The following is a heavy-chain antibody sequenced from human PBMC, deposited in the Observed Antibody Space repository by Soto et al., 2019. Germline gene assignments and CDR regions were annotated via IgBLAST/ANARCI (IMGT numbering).Heavy chain of an antibody. Sequence: ASVKVSCKASGYSYSTSVIHWVRQAPGQSLEWMGWINAGNGNTKYSQKFQGRITITRDTSASTVYMDLTSLRSEDSAVYYCAEWNDNWGCFDFWFQGTLVTVSS. CDR3: AEWNDNWGCFDF. D-gene: IGHD1-1*01. CDR2: INAGNGNT. V-gene: IGHV1-3*01. J-gene: IGHJ4*02. CDR1: GYSYSTSV.